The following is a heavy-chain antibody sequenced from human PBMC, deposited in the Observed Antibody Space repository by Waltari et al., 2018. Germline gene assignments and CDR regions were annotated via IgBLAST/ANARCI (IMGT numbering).Heavy chain of an antibody. V-gene: IGHV4-34*01. CDR3: ARGARSFGITLGHFDL. J-gene: IGHJ2*01. Sequence: QVQLQQWGAGLLKPSETLSLTCAVYGGSFSGYYWRWIRQPPGKGLEWIGEINHSGSTNYNPSLKSRVTISVDTSKNQFSLKLSSVTAADTAVYYCARGARSFGITLGHFDLWGRGTLVTVSS. D-gene: IGHD3-3*01. CDR1: GGSFSGYY. CDR2: INHSGST.